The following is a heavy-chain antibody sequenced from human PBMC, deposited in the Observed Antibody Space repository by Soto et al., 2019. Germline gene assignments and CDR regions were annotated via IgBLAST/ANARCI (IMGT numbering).Heavy chain of an antibody. J-gene: IGHJ4*02. D-gene: IGHD1-7*01. CDR1: GFSFSTYG. Sequence: QVQLVESGGGVVQPGGSLRLSCAASGFSFSTYGMHWVRQAPGKGLEWVAVISYDETNKYYAESVKGRFTISRDNSKHTLYLEMNSLRVEETAVHYCAKATGTNYDGFDSWGQGTLVTVSS. CDR3: AKATGTNYDGFDS. CDR2: ISYDETNK. V-gene: IGHV3-30*18.